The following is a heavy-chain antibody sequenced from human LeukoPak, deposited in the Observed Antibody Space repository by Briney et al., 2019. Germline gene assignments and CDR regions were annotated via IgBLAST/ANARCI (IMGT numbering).Heavy chain of an antibody. CDR3: ARDKVIASAGTPNWFDP. CDR2: ISAYDGNT. V-gene: IGHV1-18*01. CDR1: GYTFNRFG. D-gene: IGHD6-19*01. J-gene: IGHJ5*02. Sequence: GASVKVSCKASGYTFNRFGISWVRPAPGQGLEWLGWISAYDGNTNYAQNVQGRVTMTTATSTSTAYMELRSLRYDDTAVYYCARDKVIASAGTPNWFDPWGQGTLVTVSS.